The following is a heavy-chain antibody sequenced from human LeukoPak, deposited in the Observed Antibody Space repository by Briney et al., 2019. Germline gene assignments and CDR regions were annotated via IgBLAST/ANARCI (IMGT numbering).Heavy chain of an antibody. Sequence: PGAPLRLSCAASGFTFSSYSMCWVRQAPGKGPEWVSGIKESGDITYYADSVKGRFTISRDNSKNTLYLQMNSLRAEDTAKYYCAKYCSGATCSGYWGQGTLVTVSS. V-gene: IGHV3-23*01. CDR1: GFTFSSYS. D-gene: IGHD2-15*01. CDR3: AKYCSGATCSGY. CDR2: IKESGDIT. J-gene: IGHJ4*02.